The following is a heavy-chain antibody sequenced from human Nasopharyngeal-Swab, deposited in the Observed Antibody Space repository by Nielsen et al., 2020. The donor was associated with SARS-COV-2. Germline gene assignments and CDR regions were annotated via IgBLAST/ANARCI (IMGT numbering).Heavy chain of an antibody. V-gene: IGHV4-59*03. CDR3: EGAGGH. Sequence: SQTLSLTCTVSGGSMNGHWWSCIRPAPGKGLEWIAYINYRGSTDYNPSLKSRVTILLDMSRNQFSLELTSVTAADTAVYYCEGAGGHWGQGTLVTVSS. CDR2: INYRGST. CDR1: GGSMNGHW. J-gene: IGHJ4*02. D-gene: IGHD3-10*01.